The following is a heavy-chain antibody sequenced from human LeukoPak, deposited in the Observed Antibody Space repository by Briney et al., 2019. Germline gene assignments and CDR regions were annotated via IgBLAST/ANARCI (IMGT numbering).Heavy chain of an antibody. V-gene: IGHV4-34*01. Sequence: SETLSLTCAVYGGSFSGYYWSWIRQPPGKGLEWIGEINHSGSTNYNPPLKSRVTISVDTSESQFSLKLSSVTAADTAVYYCARGRLWTRARFDYWGQGTLVTVSS. CDR3: ARGRLWTRARFDY. J-gene: IGHJ4*02. CDR1: GGSFSGYY. CDR2: INHSGST. D-gene: IGHD3-10*01.